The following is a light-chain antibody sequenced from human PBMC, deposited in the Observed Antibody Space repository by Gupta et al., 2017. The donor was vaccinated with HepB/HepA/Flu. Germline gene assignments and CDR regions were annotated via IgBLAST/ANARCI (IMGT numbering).Light chain of an antibody. CDR1: SNNVGNQG. Sequence: PGVTTSLYQPATLTCTGNSNNVGNQGAAWLQQHQGHPPKLLSYKNNNRPSGISERFSASRSGNTASLTITGLQPEDEADYYCSAWDSSLSAQVFGGGTKLTVL. V-gene: IGLV10-54*04. CDR2: KNN. CDR3: SAWDSSLSAQV. J-gene: IGLJ2*01.